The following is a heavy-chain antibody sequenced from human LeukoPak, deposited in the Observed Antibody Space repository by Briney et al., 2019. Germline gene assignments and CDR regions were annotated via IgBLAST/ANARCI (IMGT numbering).Heavy chain of an antibody. CDR1: GGSISSYY. V-gene: IGHV4-59*01. CDR2: IYYSGST. CDR3: ARDRLQLQS. Sequence: PSETLSLTCTVSGGSISSYYWSWIRQPPGKGLEWIGYIYYSGSTNYNPSLKSRVTISVDTSKSQFSLKLSSVTAADTAVYYCARDRLQLQSWGQGTLVTVSS. J-gene: IGHJ5*02. D-gene: IGHD1-1*01.